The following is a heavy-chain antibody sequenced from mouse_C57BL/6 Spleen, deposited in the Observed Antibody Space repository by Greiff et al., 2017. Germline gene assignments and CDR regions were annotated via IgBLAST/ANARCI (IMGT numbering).Heavy chain of an antibody. D-gene: IGHD2-1*01. CDR3: ARGGNYDY. V-gene: IGHV1-52*01. J-gene: IGHJ2*01. Sequence: QVQLQQPGAELVRPGSSVKLSCKASGYTFTSYWMHWVKQRPIQGLEWIGNIDPSDSETNYNQKFKDKATLTVDKSSSTAYMKRSSLTSEDSAVYYWARGGNYDYWGQGTTLTVSS. CDR1: GYTFTSYW. CDR2: IDPSDSET.